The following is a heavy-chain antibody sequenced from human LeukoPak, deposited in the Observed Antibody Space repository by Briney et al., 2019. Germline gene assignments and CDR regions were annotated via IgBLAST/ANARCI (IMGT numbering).Heavy chain of an antibody. J-gene: IGHJ4*02. Sequence: ASVKVSCKASGYTFTGYYMHWVRQAPGQGLEWMGWINPNSGGTNYAQKFQGRVTMTRDTSISTAYMELSRLRSDDTAVYYCARDRGSRYPLGYWGQGTLVTVSS. CDR2: INPNSGGT. CDR1: GYTFTGYY. V-gene: IGHV1-2*02. CDR3: ARDRGSRYPLGY. D-gene: IGHD1-1*01.